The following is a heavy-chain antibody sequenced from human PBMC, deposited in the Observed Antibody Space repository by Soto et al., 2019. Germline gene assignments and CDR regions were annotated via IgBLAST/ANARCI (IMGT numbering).Heavy chain of an antibody. CDR1: GGSISSGDYY. CDR2: IYYSGST. CDR3: ARVGTYYYDSSGYYTLDY. D-gene: IGHD3-22*01. J-gene: IGHJ4*02. V-gene: IGHV4-30-4*01. Sequence: PSETLSLTCTVSGGSISSGDYYWSWIRQPPGKGLEWIGYIYYSGSTYYNPSLKSRVTISVDTSKNQFSLKLSSVTAADTAVYYCARVGTYYYDSSGYYTLDYWGQGTLVTVSS.